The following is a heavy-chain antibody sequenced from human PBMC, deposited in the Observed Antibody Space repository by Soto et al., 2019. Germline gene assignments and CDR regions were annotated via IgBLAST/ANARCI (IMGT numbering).Heavy chain of an antibody. CDR1: DASIGAADYH. CDR2: IYDSGTT. J-gene: IGHJ5*02. CDR3: ARVLWSGYRFDP. V-gene: IGHV4-61*03. Sequence: LETMSLTCTVSDASIGAADYHWSWKRHPPGRGLEWIGYIYDSGTTNYNPSLMSRVTISVDTSKNHFSLKLTSVTAADTAVYYCARVLWSGYRFDPWGQGTLVTVSS. D-gene: IGHD3-3*01.